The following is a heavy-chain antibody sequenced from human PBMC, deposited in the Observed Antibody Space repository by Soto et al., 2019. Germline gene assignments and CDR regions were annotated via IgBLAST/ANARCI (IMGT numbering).Heavy chain of an antibody. J-gene: IGHJ4*02. V-gene: IGHV4-30-4*01. CDR2: IYYSGST. D-gene: IGHD3-3*01. CDR1: GSSLSSGDYY. Sequence: SETLSLTCTVSGSSLSSGDYYWSWIRQPPGKGLEWIGYIYYSGSTYYNPSLKSRVTISVDTSKNQFSLKLSSVTAAETAVYYCARERSGYDYWGKGTLVTASS. CDR3: ARERSGYDY.